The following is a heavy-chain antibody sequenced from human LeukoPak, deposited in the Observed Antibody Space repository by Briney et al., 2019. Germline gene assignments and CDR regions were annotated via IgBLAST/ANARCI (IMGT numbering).Heavy chain of an antibody. CDR1: GGSISSYY. CDR2: IYYSGST. V-gene: IGHV4-59*01. CDR3: ARDRRGVGAARFDY. Sequence: SETLSLTCTVSGGSISSYYWSWIRQPPGKGLEWIGYIYYSGSTNYNPSLKSRVTISVDTSKNQFYLKLSSVTAADTAVYYCARDRRGVGAARFDYWGQGTLFTVSS. J-gene: IGHJ4*02. D-gene: IGHD1-26*01.